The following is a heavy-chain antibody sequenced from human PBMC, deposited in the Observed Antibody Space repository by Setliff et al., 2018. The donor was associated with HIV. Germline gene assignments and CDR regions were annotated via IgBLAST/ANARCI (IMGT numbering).Heavy chain of an antibody. D-gene: IGHD2-2*01. CDR1: GYSLSSDYY. J-gene: IGHJ4*02. Sequence: TSETLSLTCAVSGYSLSSDYYWGWIRQPPGKGLEWIASIYHSGSTYYNPSLKSRVIISRDNSKNTLYLQMNSLRAEDTAVYYCARSVEGAFDYWGRGTLVTVSS. CDR3: ARSVEGAFDY. V-gene: IGHV4-38-2*01. CDR2: IYHSGST.